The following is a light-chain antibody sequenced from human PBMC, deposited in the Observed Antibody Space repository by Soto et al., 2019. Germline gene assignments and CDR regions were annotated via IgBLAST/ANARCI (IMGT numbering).Light chain of an antibody. V-gene: IGKV4-1*01. CDR1: QEVFSRSNNKHY. Sequence: DIVMTQAPDSLAVSLGERATINCKSNQEVFSRSNNKHYLAGYQQKPGQPPQLLIYWASTRDSGVPDRFSVSGSGTDFTLTITSLQAEDVAVYYCQQYHSTPWTFGQGTKVDIK. J-gene: IGKJ1*01. CDR3: QQYHSTPWT. CDR2: WAS.